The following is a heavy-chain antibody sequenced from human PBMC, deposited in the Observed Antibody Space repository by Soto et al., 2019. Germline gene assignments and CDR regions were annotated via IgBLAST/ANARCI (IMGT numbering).Heavy chain of an antibody. V-gene: IGHV3-23*01. Sequence: GGSLRLSCAASGFTFSSYAMSWVRQAPGKGLEWVSAISGSGGSTYYADSVKGRFTISRDNSKNTLYLQMNSLRAEDTAVYYCAKNPRVEMATNPDYWGQGTLVTVSS. J-gene: IGHJ4*02. CDR1: GFTFSSYA. CDR3: AKNPRVEMATNPDY. D-gene: IGHD5-12*01. CDR2: ISGSGGST.